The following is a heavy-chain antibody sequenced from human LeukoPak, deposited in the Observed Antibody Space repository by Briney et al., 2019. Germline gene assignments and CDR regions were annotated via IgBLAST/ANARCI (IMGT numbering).Heavy chain of an antibody. CDR3: ARKDSSSWLWEVYFDY. Sequence: ASVKVSCKASGYTFTSYDIIWVRQATGQGLEWMGWMNPNSGNTGYAQKFQGRVTMTRNTSISTAYMELSSLRSEDTAVYYCARKDSSSWLWEVYFDYWGQGTLVTVSS. D-gene: IGHD6-13*01. J-gene: IGHJ4*02. CDR1: GYTFTSYD. V-gene: IGHV1-8*01. CDR2: MNPNSGNT.